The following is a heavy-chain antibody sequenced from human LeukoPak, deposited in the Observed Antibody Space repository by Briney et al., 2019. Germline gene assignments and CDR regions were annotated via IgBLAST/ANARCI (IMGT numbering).Heavy chain of an antibody. CDR2: MNPNSGNT. V-gene: IGHV1-8*01. CDR1: GYTFTSYD. CDR3: ARGLSSGWPFDY. Sequence: ASVKVSCKASGYTFTSYDINWVRQATGQGLEWMGWMNPNSGNTGYAQKFQGRVTMTRNTSISTAYMELSSLRSEDTAVYYCARGLSSGWPFDYWGQGTLVTVSS. J-gene: IGHJ4*02. D-gene: IGHD6-19*01.